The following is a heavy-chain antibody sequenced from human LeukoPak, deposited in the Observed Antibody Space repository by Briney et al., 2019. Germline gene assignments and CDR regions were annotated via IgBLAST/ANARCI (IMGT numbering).Heavy chain of an antibody. D-gene: IGHD3-10*01. Sequence: ASVKVSCKASGYTFTGYYMLWVRLAPGQGLEWIGWINSNSGGTTYAQKLQGKVTMTRDTSISTAYMELSRLRSDDPAVYYCAEAPWAARGSTFDPWGQGTLVTVSS. CDR1: GYTFTGYY. CDR2: INSNSGGT. J-gene: IGHJ5*02. V-gene: IGHV1-2*02. CDR3: AEAPWAARGSTFDP.